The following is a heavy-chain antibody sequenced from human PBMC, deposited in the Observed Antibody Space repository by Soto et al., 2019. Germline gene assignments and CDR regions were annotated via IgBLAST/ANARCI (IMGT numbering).Heavy chain of an antibody. D-gene: IGHD1-26*01. CDR2: LSGSAGIT. Sequence: GGSLRLSCTASGFTFSNHGMNWVRQAPGKGLEWVSFLSGSAGITFYADSVKGRFTISRDNSKNTLYLQMNSLRAEDTAVYYCAKDRGIEGSSVRAFDVWGQGTMVTVSS. CDR1: GFTFSNHG. CDR3: AKDRGIEGSSVRAFDV. V-gene: IGHV3-23*01. J-gene: IGHJ3*01.